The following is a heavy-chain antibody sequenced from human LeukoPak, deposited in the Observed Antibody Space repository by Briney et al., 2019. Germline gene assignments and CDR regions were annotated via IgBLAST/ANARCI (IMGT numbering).Heavy chain of an antibody. CDR3: AKDISVTTVGYYDY. CDR2: ISGSGGST. J-gene: IGHJ4*02. CDR1: GFTFSSYA. V-gene: IGHV3-23*01. Sequence: GGSLRLSCAASGFTFSSYAMSWVRQAPGKGLEWVSAISGSGGSTYYAGSVKGRFTISRDNSKNTLYLQMNSLRAEDTAVYYCAKDISVTTVGYYDYWGQGTLVTVSS. D-gene: IGHD4-11*01.